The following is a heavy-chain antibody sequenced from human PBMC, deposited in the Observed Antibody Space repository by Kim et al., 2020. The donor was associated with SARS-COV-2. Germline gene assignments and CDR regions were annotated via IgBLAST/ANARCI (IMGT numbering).Heavy chain of an antibody. J-gene: IGHJ4*02. CDR1: GFTFSSYG. V-gene: IGHV3-33*01. CDR3: ARAKRAAAGDY. CDR2: IWYDGSNK. D-gene: IGHD6-13*01. Sequence: GGSLRLSCAASGFTFSSYGMHWVRQAPGKGLEWVAVIWYDGSNKYYADSVKGRFTISRDNSKNTLYLQMNSLRAEDTAVYYCARAKRAAAGDYWGQGTLVTVSS.